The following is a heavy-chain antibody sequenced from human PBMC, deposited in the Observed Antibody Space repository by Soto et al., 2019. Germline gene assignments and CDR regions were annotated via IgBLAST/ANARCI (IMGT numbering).Heavy chain of an antibody. V-gene: IGHV4-59*08. CDR3: ARACGGDCYSGYYSGMDV. CDR2: IYYSGST. Sequence: SETLSLTCTVSGGSISSYYWSWIRQPPGKGLEWIGYIYYSGSTNYNPSLKSRVTISVDTSKNQFSLKLSSVPAADTAVYYCARACGGDCYSGYYSGMDVWGQGTTVTVS. CDR1: GGSISSYY. J-gene: IGHJ6*02. D-gene: IGHD2-21*02.